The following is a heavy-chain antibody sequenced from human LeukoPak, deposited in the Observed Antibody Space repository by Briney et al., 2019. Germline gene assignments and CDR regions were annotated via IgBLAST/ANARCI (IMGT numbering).Heavy chain of an antibody. V-gene: IGHV3-21*01. D-gene: IGHD6-25*01. CDR1: GFTFSSYS. J-gene: IGHJ3*02. Sequence: PGGSLRLSCAASGFTFSSYSMNWVRQAPGKGLEWVSSISSSSSYIYYADSVKGRFTISRDNAKNSLYLQMNSLRAEDTAVYYCARVDSSGRGAFDIWGQGTMVTVSS. CDR2: ISSSSSYI. CDR3: ARVDSSGRGAFDI.